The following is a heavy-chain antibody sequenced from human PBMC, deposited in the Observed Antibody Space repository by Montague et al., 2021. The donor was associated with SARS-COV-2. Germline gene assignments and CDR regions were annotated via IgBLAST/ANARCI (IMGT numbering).Heavy chain of an antibody. CDR3: ARRGGLDFYESAGYKYIWWFDS. J-gene: IGHJ5*01. CDR1: GASISSGSCF. CDR2: MSHSGTS. D-gene: IGHD3-22*01. Sequence: SETLSLTCTVSGASISSGSCFWAWIRQPPGKGLEWIGGMSHSGTSYYNLSLNTRATISVDTSRNQFSLRLTSVTAADTASYFCARRGGLDFYESAGYKYIWWFDSWGQGILVTVSS. V-gene: IGHV4-39*01.